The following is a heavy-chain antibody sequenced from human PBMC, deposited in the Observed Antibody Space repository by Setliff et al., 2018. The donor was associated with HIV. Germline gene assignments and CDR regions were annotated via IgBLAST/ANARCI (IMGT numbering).Heavy chain of an antibody. D-gene: IGHD1-1*01. CDR1: GFTFSTYW. V-gene: IGHV3-74*01. J-gene: IGHJ4*02. CDR3: AGSRGYFVQAD. Sequence: LGGSLRLSCAASGFTFSTYWMDWVRQAPGKGLVWVSRITNDGTTTTYADSVKGRFTISRDNINNFLYLQVNSLRAEDTAVYYCAGSRGYFVQADWGQGTLVTVSS. CDR2: ITNDGTTT.